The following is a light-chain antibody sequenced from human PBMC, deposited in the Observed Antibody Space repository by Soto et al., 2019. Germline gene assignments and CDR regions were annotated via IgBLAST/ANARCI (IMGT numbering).Light chain of an antibody. CDR3: MQALQTPYT. CDR2: LGS. Sequence: DIVMTQSPLSLPVTPGEPASISCRSSQSLLHSKGYNYVDWYLQKPGQSPQLLIYLGSNRASGVPERFSGSGSGTDFTLKISRVEAEYVGVYYCMQALQTPYTVGQGTKLEIK. J-gene: IGKJ2*01. V-gene: IGKV2-28*01. CDR1: QSLLHSKGYNY.